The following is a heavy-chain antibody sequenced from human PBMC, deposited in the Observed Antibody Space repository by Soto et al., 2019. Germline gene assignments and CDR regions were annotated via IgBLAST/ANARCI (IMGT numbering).Heavy chain of an antibody. CDR3: AREIGYCSGGSCSGGCDY. D-gene: IGHD2-15*01. Sequence: QVQLVESGGGVVQPGRSLRLSCAASGFTFSSYAMHRVRQAPGKGLEWVAVISYDGSNKYYADSVKGRFTISRDNSKNTLYLQMNSLRAEDTAVYYCAREIGYCSGGSCSGGCDYWGQGTLVTVSS. J-gene: IGHJ4*02. CDR1: GFTFSSYA. V-gene: IGHV3-30-3*01. CDR2: ISYDGSNK.